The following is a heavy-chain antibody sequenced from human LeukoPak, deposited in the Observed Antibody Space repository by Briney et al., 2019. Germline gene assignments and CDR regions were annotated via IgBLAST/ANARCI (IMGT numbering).Heavy chain of an antibody. V-gene: IGHV4-59*04. Sequence: PSETLSLTCTVSGGSISSYYWSWIRQPPGKGLEWIGNIYYGGSTYYNPSLKSRVTISADTPKNQFSLTLSSVTAADTAVYYCATHSSGSLFGYWGQGTLVTVSP. J-gene: IGHJ4*02. CDR3: ATHSSGSLFGY. CDR2: IYYGGST. D-gene: IGHD3-22*01. CDR1: GGSISSYY.